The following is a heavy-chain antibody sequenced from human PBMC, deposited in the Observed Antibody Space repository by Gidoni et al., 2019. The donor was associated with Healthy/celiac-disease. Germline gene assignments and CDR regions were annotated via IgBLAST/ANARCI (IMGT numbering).Heavy chain of an antibody. CDR1: CGSFSGYY. V-gene: IGHV4-34*01. CDR3: ARLRAHSSWSHYYYYYGMDV. D-gene: IGHD6-13*01. CDR2: INHSGST. Sequence: QVQLQQWGAGLLKPSETLSLTCAVYCGSFSGYYWSWIRQPPGKGLEWIGEINHSGSTNYNPSLKSRVTISVDTSKNQFSLKLSSVTAADTAVYYCARLRAHSSWSHYYYYYGMDVWGQGTTVTVSS. J-gene: IGHJ6*02.